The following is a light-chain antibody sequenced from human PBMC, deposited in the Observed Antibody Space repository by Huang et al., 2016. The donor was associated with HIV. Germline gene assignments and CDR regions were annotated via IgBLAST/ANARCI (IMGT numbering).Light chain of an antibody. V-gene: IGKV1-39*01. CDR2: AAS. CDR3: QQSSSTPFT. J-gene: IGKJ3*01. Sequence: DIQMTQSPSSLSASVGDRVTITCRASQTITSFLNWYQQKPGKAPKLLIYAASSLQSGVLSRFIGSGSGTSFTLTINTLQPEDFATYYCQQSSSTPFTFGPGTRVDIK. CDR1: QTITSF.